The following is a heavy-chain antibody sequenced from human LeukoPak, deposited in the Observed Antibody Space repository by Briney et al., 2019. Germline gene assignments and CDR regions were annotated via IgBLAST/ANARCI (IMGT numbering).Heavy chain of an antibody. CDR3: AKAEEQWLGHFDY. Sequence: GGSLRLSCAASGFDFSFNDMHWVRQAPGKALEWLSGIGTRGDTYYLGSVKGRFTISRDDAKNSLYLQMTSLRAGDTAVYYCAKAEEQWLGHFDYWGQGTLVTVSS. CDR1: GFDFSFND. D-gene: IGHD6-19*01. V-gene: IGHV3-13*01. J-gene: IGHJ4*02. CDR2: IGTRGDT.